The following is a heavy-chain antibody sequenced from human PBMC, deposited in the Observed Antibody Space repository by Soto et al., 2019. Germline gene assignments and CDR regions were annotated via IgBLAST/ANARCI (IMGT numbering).Heavy chain of an antibody. CDR1: GFSLSSYW. J-gene: IGHJ4*02. CDR3: ARLVERQCLNS. CDR2: IKEDGRKE. V-gene: IGHV3-7*02. D-gene: IGHD2-15*01. Sequence: EVQLVESGGGLVQPGGSLRLSCVASGFSLSSYWMSWVRQAPGKGLEWVANIKEDGRKEYYVDSVKGRFTSSRDNAKNSLYLKMNSLRAEDTAVYYCARLVERQCLNSWGQGTLVTVSS.